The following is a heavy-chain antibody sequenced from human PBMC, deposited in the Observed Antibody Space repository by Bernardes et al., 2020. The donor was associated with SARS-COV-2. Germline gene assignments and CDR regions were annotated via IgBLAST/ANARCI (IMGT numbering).Heavy chain of an antibody. D-gene: IGHD6-6*01. V-gene: IGHV4-61*02. CDR2: VYASGSP. CDR1: GGSISSGGYF. J-gene: IGHJ4*02. Sequence: SETLSLTCTVSGGSISSGGYFWSWIRQPAGKGLEWIGRVYASGSPKYNPSLKSRVTISLDTPKNQFSLKLTSMTAADTAVYYCATLRIAAGRVDDYWGQGTLVTVSS. CDR3: ATLRIAAGRVDDY.